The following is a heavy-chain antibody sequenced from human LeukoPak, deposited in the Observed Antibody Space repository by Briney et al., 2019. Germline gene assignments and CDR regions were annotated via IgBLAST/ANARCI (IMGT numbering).Heavy chain of an antibody. CDR3: AREAAALYYFDY. Sequence: SVKVSCKASGGTFSSYAISWVRQAPGQGLEWMGGIIPIFGTANYAQKFQGRVTITADESTSTAYMELSSLRSEDTAVYYCAREAAALYYFDYWGQGTLVTVPS. V-gene: IGHV1-69*13. D-gene: IGHD6-13*01. CDR2: IIPIFGTA. J-gene: IGHJ4*02. CDR1: GGTFSSYA.